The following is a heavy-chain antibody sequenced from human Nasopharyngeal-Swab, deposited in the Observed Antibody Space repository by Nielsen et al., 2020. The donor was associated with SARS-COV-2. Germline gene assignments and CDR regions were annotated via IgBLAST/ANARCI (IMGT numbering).Heavy chain of an antibody. V-gene: IGHV1-46*01. Sequence: ASVKVSCKASGYTFTSYYMHWVRQAPGQGLEWMGIINPSGGSTSYAQKFQGRVTMTRDTSTSTVYMELSSLRSEDTAVYYCARDPYCSSTSCYPRVYYYYTDVWGKGTTVTVSS. CDR2: INPSGGST. CDR3: ARDPYCSSTSCYPRVYYYYTDV. D-gene: IGHD2-2*01. J-gene: IGHJ6*03. CDR1: GYTFTSYY.